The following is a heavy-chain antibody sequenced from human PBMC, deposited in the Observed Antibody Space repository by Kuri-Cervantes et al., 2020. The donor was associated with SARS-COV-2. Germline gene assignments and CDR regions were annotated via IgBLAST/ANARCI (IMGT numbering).Heavy chain of an antibody. CDR1: GFTFSSYA. D-gene: IGHD3-10*01. CDR2: ISGSGGST. V-gene: IGHV3-23*01. J-gene: IGHJ4*02. CDR3: AKTTMVQGVIISGWIDY. Sequence: ETLSLTCAASGFTFSSYAMSWVRQAPGKGLEWVPAISGSGGSTYYADSVKGRFTISRDNSKNTLYLQMNSLRAEDTAVYYCAKTTMVQGVIISGWIDYWGQGTLVTVSS.